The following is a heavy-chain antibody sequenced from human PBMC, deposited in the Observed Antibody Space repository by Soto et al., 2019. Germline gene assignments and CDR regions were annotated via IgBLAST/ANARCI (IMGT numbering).Heavy chain of an antibody. J-gene: IGHJ5*02. CDR1: GYTFTSYG. CDR2: ISAYNGNT. V-gene: IGHV1-18*01. CDR3: ARFFGYFSGGSCYVDWFDP. D-gene: IGHD2-15*01. Sequence: ASVKVSCKASGYTFTSYGISWVRQAPGQGLEWMGWISAYNGNTNYAQKLQGRVTMTTDTSTSTAYMELRSLRSDDTAVYYCARFFGYFSGGSCYVDWFDPWGQGTLVTVSS.